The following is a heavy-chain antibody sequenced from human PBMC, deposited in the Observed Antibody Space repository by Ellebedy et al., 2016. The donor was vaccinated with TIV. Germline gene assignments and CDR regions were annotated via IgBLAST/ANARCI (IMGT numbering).Heavy chain of an antibody. CDR2: ITNTGHTI. Sequence: GESLKISCAASGFTFGDYYMSWIRQAPGKGLEWISYITNTGHTIYYADSMKGRFTISRDNSKNTLDLQMNSLRAEDTAVYYCARDPVGVGPAFDIWGQGTMVTVSS. D-gene: IGHD4-23*01. V-gene: IGHV3-11*01. J-gene: IGHJ3*02. CDR1: GFTFGDYY. CDR3: ARDPVGVGPAFDI.